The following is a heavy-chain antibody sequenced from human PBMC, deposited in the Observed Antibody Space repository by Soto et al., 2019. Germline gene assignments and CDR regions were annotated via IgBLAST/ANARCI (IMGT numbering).Heavy chain of an antibody. V-gene: IGHV3-23*01. CDR1: GFTFSSYA. D-gene: IGHD2-2*01. J-gene: IGHJ6*02. CDR3: ARYIPGVRYYGMDV. CDR2: IGESGTPT. Sequence: GGSLRLSCAASGFTFSSYAMKWVRQAPGKGLEWVSLIGESGTPTYYADSVKGRFTISRDNSGNTLFLEMYSLRAEDTAVYYCARYIPGVRYYGMDVWGQRSTVTVSS.